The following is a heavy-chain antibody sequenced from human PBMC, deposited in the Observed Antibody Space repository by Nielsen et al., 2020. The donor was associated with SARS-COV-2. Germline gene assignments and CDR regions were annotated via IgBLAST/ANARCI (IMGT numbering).Heavy chain of an antibody. Sequence: GESLKISCAASGFSFSDSAMHWVRQAPGKGLEWVAVISYDGSNKYYADSVKGRFTISRDNSKNTLYLQMNSLRAEDTAVYYCARESVTGTDAFDIWGQGTVVTVSS. CDR3: ARESVTGTDAFDI. CDR2: ISYDGSNK. D-gene: IGHD6-19*01. V-gene: IGHV3-30*04. CDR1: GFSFSDSA. J-gene: IGHJ3*02.